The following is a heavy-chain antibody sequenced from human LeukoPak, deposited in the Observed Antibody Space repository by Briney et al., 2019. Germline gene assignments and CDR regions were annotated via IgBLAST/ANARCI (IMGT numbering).Heavy chain of an antibody. V-gene: IGHV3-30*02. J-gene: IGHJ1*01. D-gene: IGHD2/OR15-2a*01. CDR2: IQSHGGYA. Sequence: GGSLRLSCATSGFTFSSFGMNWVRQTPGKGLEWLSFIQSHGGYAYYEDSVKGRFTISRDNSKNTVYLQMNSLRPEDTGVYFCTKDQGVVASYAHSGRVILVTVSS. CDR1: GFTFSSFG. CDR3: TKDQGVVASYAH.